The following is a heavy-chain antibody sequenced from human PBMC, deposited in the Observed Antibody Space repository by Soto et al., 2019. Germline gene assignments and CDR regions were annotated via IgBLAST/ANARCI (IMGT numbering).Heavy chain of an antibody. V-gene: IGHV1-69*13. CDR2: IIPIFGTA. J-gene: IGHJ3*02. CDR3: ARAPSGWDDAFDI. CDR1: GGTFSSYA. D-gene: IGHD6-19*01. Sequence: ASVKVSCKASGGTFSSYAISWVRQAPGQGLEWMGGIIPIFGTANYAQKFQGRVTITADESTSTAYMELSSLRSEDTAVYYCARAPSGWDDAFDIWGQGTMVTVSS.